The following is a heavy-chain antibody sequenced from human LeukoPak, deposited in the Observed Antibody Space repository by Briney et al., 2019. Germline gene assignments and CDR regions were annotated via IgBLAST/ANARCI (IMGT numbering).Heavy chain of an antibody. J-gene: IGHJ6*03. Sequence: PSETLSLTCTVSGGSISSSSYYWGWIRQPPGKGLEWIGSIYYSGSTYYNPSLKSRVTISVDTSKNQFSLKLSSVTAADTAVYYCARVYYGSGSYYSIGYYYYYMDVWGKGTTVTVSS. D-gene: IGHD3-10*01. CDR3: ARVYYGSGSYYSIGYYYYYMDV. CDR2: IYYSGST. CDR1: GGSISSSSYY. V-gene: IGHV4-39*07.